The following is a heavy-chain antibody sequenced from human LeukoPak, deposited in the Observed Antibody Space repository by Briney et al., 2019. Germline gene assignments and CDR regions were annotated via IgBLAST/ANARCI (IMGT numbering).Heavy chain of an antibody. CDR1: GFTFSSYA. V-gene: IGHV3-23*01. J-gene: IGHJ4*02. CDR3: AKEGPVVVIATTTPY. D-gene: IGHD2-21*01. CDR2: IGGSGGST. Sequence: GGSLRLSCAASGFTFSSYAMGWVRQAPGKGLEWVSAIGGSGGSTYYADSVKGRFTISRDNSKNTLYLQMNSLRAEDTAVYYCAKEGPVVVIATTTPYWGQGTLVTVSS.